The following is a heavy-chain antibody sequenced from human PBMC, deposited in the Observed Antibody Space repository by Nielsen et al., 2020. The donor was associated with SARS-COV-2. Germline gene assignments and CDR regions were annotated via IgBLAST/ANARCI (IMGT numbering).Heavy chain of an antibody. D-gene: IGHD6-6*01. CDR3: ARDRAPLRYSSSSYYYYYGMDV. Sequence: GESLKISCAASGFTFSSYAMHWVRQAPGKGLEWVAVISYDGSNKYYADSVKGRFTISRDNSKNTLYLQMNSLRAEDTAVYYCARDRAPLRYSSSSYYYYYGMDVWGQGTTVTVSS. CDR1: GFTFSSYA. V-gene: IGHV3-30-3*01. CDR2: ISYDGSNK. J-gene: IGHJ6*02.